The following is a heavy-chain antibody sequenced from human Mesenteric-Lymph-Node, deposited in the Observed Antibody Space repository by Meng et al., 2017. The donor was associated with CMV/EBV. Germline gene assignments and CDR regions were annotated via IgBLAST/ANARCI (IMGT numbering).Heavy chain of an antibody. D-gene: IGHD3-3*01. CDR3: ARNGRESRGYYANFDY. CDR2: IYYSGST. V-gene: IGHV4-59*01. J-gene: IGHJ4*02. Sequence: SETLSLTCTVSGGSISSYYWSWIRQPPGKGLEWIGYIYYSGSTNYNPSLKSRVTISVDTSKNQFSLKLSSVTAADTAVYHCARNGRESRGYYANFDYWGQGTLVTVSS. CDR1: GGSISSYY.